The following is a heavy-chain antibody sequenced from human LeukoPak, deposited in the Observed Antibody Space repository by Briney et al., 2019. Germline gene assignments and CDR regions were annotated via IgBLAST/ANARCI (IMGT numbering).Heavy chain of an antibody. CDR3: ARPPSSVPPYGSSWYEI. D-gene: IGHD6-13*01. V-gene: IGHV5-51*01. CDR2: IYPGDSDT. Sequence: GESLKISCKGSGYSFTSYWIGWVRQMPGKGLEWMGIIYPGDSDTRYSPSFQGQVTISADKSISTAYLQWSSLKASDTAMYYCARPPSSVPPYGSSWYEIWGQGTMVTVSS. J-gene: IGHJ3*02. CDR1: GYSFTSYW.